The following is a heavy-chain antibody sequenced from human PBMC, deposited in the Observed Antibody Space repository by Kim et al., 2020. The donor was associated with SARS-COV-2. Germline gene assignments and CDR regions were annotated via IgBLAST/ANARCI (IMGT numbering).Heavy chain of an antibody. V-gene: IGHV3-21*01. J-gene: IGHJ6*02. Sequence: GGSLRLSCAASGFTFSSYSMNWVRQAPGKGLEWVSSISSSSSYIYYADSVKGRFTISRDNAKNSLYLQMNSLRAEDTAVYYCASSYDFWSGYHIVYGMDVWGQGTTVTVSS. D-gene: IGHD3-3*01. CDR1: GFTFSSYS. CDR3: ASSYDFWSGYHIVYGMDV. CDR2: ISSSSSYI.